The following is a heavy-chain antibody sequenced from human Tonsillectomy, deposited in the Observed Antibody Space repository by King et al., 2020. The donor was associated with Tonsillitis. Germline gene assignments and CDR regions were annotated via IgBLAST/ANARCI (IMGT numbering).Heavy chain of an antibody. D-gene: IGHD2-2*01. CDR3: ARVYPAADYYYGMDV. Sequence: QLQESGPGLVKPSETLSLTCTVSGGSVSSGRYYWSWIRQPPGKGLEWIGYIYYSGNTNYNPSLRSRVTMSEDTSKNQFSLKLSSVTAADTAVYYCARVYPAADYYYGMDVWGQGNTVPVSS. CDR2: IYYSGNT. V-gene: IGHV4-61*01. J-gene: IGHJ6*02. CDR1: GGSVSSGRYY.